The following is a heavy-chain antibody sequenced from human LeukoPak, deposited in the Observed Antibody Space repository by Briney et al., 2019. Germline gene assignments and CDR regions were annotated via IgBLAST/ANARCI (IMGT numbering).Heavy chain of an antibody. CDR3: AGERGVLVVVAATNRLTSPGGWFYP. CDR2: IYYSPST. CDR1: GGSISISSYC. J-gene: IGHJ5*02. D-gene: IGHD2-15*01. Sequence: KPSETRSLTCTVSGGSISISSYCWGRIRQPPGRGREWLGSIYYSPSTNHNPPLKSPVTITVHTTKDPLSLKPSSVTAADTAVYYCAGERGVLVVVAATNRLTSPGGWFYPRGQGTLVTVSS. V-gene: IGHV4-39*02.